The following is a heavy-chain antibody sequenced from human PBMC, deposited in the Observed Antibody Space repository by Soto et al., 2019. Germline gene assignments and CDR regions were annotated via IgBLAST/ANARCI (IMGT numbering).Heavy chain of an antibody. CDR2: MNPNSDNT. CDR3: ARDAAAGLGY. CDR1: GYSFTSYD. J-gene: IGHJ4*02. D-gene: IGHD6-13*01. Sequence: QVQLVQSGAEVKKPGASVKVSCKASGYSFTSYDINWVRQSTGQGLEWMGWMNPNSDNTAYAQKFQGRVSMTRNSSISEVHLQLSCLRSEDTAVDYCARDAAAGLGYWGQGILVTDYS. V-gene: IGHV1-8*01.